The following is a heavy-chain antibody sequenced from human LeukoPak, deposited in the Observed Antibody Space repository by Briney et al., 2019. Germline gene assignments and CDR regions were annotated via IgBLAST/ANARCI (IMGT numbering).Heavy chain of an antibody. CDR1: GGTFSSYA. J-gene: IGHJ3*02. CDR3: ARVTGYCSSTSCHSRDDAFDI. CDR2: FIPIFGTA. D-gene: IGHD2-2*01. Sequence: GASVKVSCKASGGTFSSYAISWVRQAPGQGLEWMGGFIPIFGTANYAQKFQGRVTITADESTSTAYMELSSLRSEDTAVYYCARVTGYCSSTSCHSRDDAFDIWGQGTMVTVSS. V-gene: IGHV1-69*13.